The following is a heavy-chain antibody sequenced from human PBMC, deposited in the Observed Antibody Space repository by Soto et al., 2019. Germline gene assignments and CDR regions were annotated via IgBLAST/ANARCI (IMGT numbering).Heavy chain of an antibody. J-gene: IGHJ4*02. Sequence: GGSLRLSCVAPRFSLSNYNMNWVRQAPGKGLEWVSYITDSSDTVHYADSVRGRFTISRDNAESSLYLQMNSLRDEDTAVYFCARDFGHGYYLDYWGRGTLVTVSS. V-gene: IGHV3-48*02. D-gene: IGHD3-3*01. CDR3: ARDFGHGYYLDY. CDR1: RFSLSNYN. CDR2: ITDSSDTV.